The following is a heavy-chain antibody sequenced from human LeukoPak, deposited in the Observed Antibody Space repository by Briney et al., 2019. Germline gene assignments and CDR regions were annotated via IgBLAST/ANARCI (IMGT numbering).Heavy chain of an antibody. D-gene: IGHD6-13*01. CDR3: AKEQQLLSKERRYFDY. V-gene: IGHV3-7*01. J-gene: IGHJ4*02. CDR1: GFIFSTYW. CDR2: IRQDGSET. Sequence: GGSLRLSCEASGFIFSTYWMSWVRQAPGKGLEWVATIRQDGSETHYVDSVKGRFTISRDNSKNTLYLQMNSLRAEDTAVYYCAKEQQLLSKERRYFDYWGQGTLVTVSS.